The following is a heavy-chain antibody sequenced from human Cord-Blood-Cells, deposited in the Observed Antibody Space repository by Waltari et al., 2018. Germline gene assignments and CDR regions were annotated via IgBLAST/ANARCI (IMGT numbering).Heavy chain of an antibody. Sequence: QVQLVESGGGVVQPGRSLRLSCAASGFTFSSYALHWVRPAPGKGLEWVAVISYDGSNKYYADSVKGRFTISRDNSKNTLYLQMNSLRAEDTAVYYCAREGTIFGVVIMKYWGQGTLVTVSS. CDR3: AREGTIFGVVIMKY. J-gene: IGHJ4*02. CDR1: GFTFSSYA. V-gene: IGHV3-30*04. CDR2: ISYDGSNK. D-gene: IGHD3-3*01.